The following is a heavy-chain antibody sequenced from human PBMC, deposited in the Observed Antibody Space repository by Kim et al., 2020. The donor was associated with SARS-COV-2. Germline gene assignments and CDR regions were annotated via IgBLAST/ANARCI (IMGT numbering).Heavy chain of an antibody. V-gene: IGHV3-23*01. CDR2: ISGSGGST. Sequence: GGSLRLSCAASGFTFSSYAMSWVRQAPGKELEWVSAISGSGGSTYYADSVKGRFTISRDNSKNTLYLQMHSLRAEDTAVYYCAKGPGGWQLEWAVAKSWGQGTLVTVSS. CDR1: GFTFSSYA. D-gene: IGHD6-6*01. CDR3: AKGPGGWQLEWAVAKS. J-gene: IGHJ4*02.